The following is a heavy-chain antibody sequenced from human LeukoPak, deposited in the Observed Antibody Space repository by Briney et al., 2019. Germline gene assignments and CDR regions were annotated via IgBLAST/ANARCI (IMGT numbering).Heavy chain of an antibody. CDR1: GFTFSSYA. D-gene: IGHD6-19*01. J-gene: IGHJ4*02. Sequence: GGSLRLSCAASGFTFSSYAMSWVRQAPGKGLEWVSSISGSGGNTYHADSVKGRFTISRDNAKNTLYLQMNSLRVEDTAVYYCARPAVAGLRAGGYDYWGQGTLVTVSS. CDR2: ISGSGGNT. CDR3: ARPAVAGLRAGGYDY. V-gene: IGHV3-23*01.